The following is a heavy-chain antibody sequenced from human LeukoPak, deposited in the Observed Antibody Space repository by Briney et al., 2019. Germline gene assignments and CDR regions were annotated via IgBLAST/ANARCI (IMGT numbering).Heavy chain of an antibody. CDR2: IYYSGST. CDR1: GGSLSSYY. CDR3: ARGSRYGGYGDYRISRFDY. V-gene: IGHV4-59*01. D-gene: IGHD4-17*01. Sequence: SETLSLTCTVSGGSLSSYYWSWLRQPPGKGLEWIGDIYYSGSTNYHPSLKSRVTISVDTSKNQFALRLSSVTAADTAVYCCARGSRYGGYGDYRISRFDYWGQGTLVTVSS. J-gene: IGHJ4*02.